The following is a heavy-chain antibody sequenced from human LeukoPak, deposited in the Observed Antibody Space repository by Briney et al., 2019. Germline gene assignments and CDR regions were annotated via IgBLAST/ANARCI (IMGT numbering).Heavy chain of an antibody. D-gene: IGHD4-17*01. CDR1: GFTFSSYS. Sequence: GGSLRLSCAASGFTFSSYSMNWVRQAPGKGLEWVSVIYSGGSTYYADSVKGRFTISRDNSKNTLYLQMNSLRAEDTAVYYCARGLDYGDLTPGYWGQGALVTVSS. CDR2: IYSGGST. J-gene: IGHJ4*02. CDR3: ARGLDYGDLTPGY. V-gene: IGHV3-53*01.